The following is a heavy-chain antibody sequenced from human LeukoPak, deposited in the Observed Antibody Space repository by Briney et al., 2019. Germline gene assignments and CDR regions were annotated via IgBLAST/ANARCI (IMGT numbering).Heavy chain of an antibody. CDR3: ARYDVGWYYFDY. V-gene: IGHV4-39*07. CDR1: GGSISSSSYY. D-gene: IGHD6-19*01. Sequence: SETLSLTCTVSGGSISSSSYYWGWIRQPPGKGLEWIGSIHYSGSTYYNPSLKSRVTISVDKSKNQFSLKLSSVTAADTAVYYCARYDVGWYYFDYWGQGTLVTVSS. CDR2: IHYSGST. J-gene: IGHJ4*02.